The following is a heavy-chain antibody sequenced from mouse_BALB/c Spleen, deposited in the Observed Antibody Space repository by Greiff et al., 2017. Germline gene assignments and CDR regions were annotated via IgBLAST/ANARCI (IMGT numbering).Heavy chain of an antibody. D-gene: IGHD2-2*01. J-gene: IGHJ3*01. V-gene: IGHV3-8*02. Sequence: EVKLMESGPSLVKPSQTLSLTCSVTGDSITSGYWNWIRKFPGNKLEYMGYISYSGSTYYNPSLKSRISITRDTSKNQYYLQLNSVTTEDTATYYCARSSMGYDESLAYWGQGTLVTVSA. CDR3: ARSSMGYDESLAY. CDR2: ISYSGST. CDR1: GDSITSGY.